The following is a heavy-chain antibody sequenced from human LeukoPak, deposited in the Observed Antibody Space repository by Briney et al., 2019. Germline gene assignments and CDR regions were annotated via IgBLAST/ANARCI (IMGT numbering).Heavy chain of an antibody. D-gene: IGHD6-13*01. CDR1: GFTVSSIY. CDR3: ARGGSSWLPEY. J-gene: IGHJ4*02. V-gene: IGHV3-53*01. CDR2: IYRGGDS. Sequence: SGGSLRLSCAVSGFTVSSIYMSWVRQAPGKGLEWVSVIYRGGDSYYAESVKGRFTISRDNSKNTLYLQMNNLRAEDTAVYYCARGGSSWLPEYWGQGTLVTISS.